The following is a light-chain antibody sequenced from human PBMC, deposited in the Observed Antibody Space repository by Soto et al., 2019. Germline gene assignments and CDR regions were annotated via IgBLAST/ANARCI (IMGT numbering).Light chain of an antibody. CDR3: QRYNSAPWT. Sequence: DIQMTQSPSSLSASVGDRVTITCRASQAINNYLAWYQQKPGKAPNLLISAASTLQSGVPSRFSGSGSATDFTLTISSLQPEDVATYYCQRYNSAPWTFVQGTKVEIK. J-gene: IGKJ1*01. CDR1: QAINNY. CDR2: AAS. V-gene: IGKV1-27*01.